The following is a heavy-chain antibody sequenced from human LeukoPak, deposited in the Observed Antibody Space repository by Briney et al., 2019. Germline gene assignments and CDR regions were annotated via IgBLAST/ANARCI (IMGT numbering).Heavy chain of an antibody. J-gene: IGHJ4*02. V-gene: IGHV3-11*01. CDR3: ARDNCFGGSSYSGFDY. CDR2: ISSSGSNI. D-gene: IGHD1-26*01. Sequence: GGSLRLSCAASGFTFNDYYMSWIRQAPGKGLEWVSYISSSGSNIYYADSVKGRFTISRDNAKNSLYLQMNNLRAEDTAVNYWARDNCFGGSSYSGFDYWGQGTLVTVSS. CDR1: GFTFNDYY.